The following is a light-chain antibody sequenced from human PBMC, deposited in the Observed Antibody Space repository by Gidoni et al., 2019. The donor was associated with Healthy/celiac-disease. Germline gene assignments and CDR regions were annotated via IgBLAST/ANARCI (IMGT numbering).Light chain of an antibody. J-gene: IGLJ3*02. CDR3: MLYMGRGTWV. Sequence: VTQEPSFSVSPGGTVTLTCGLSSGSVSTPYYPSWYQQTPGQTPRTLVYNTNSRSSGVPDRFSGSILGNKAALTITGAQADDESDFYCMLYMGRGTWVFGGGTRLTVL. V-gene: IGLV8-61*01. CDR1: SGSVSTPYY. CDR2: NTN.